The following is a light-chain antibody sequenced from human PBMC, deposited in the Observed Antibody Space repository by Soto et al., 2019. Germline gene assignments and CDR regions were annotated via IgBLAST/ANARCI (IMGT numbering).Light chain of an antibody. CDR2: DVS. J-gene: IGLJ1*01. CDR3: SVYTRTSTYV. Sequence: QSALTQPPSVSGSPGQSVTISCSGTIDDVTAYYRVSWYQQTPGTAPKLMIYDVSNRPSGVPDRFSGSRSGNTASLTISGLQAEDEGEYYCSVYTRTSTYVFGTGTTVTVL. V-gene: IGLV2-18*01. CDR1: IDDVTAYYR.